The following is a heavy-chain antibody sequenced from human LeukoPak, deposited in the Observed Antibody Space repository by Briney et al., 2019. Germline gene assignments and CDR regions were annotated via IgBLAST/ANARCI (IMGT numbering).Heavy chain of an antibody. J-gene: IGHJ4*02. CDR2: LRYDGTNK. D-gene: IGHD3-22*01. CDR1: GFTFSSYA. V-gene: IGHV3-33*08. Sequence: PGGSLRLSCAASGFTFSSYAMSWVRQAPGKGLQWVASLRYDGTNKYHADSVKGRFTISRDNSQSTLYLQMNSLRAEDTAVYYCARARNNYDSSGYSALDYWGQGTLVTVSS. CDR3: ARARNNYDSSGYSALDY.